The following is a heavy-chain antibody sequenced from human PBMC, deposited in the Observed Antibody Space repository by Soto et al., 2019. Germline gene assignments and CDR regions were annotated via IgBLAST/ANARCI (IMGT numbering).Heavy chain of an antibody. Sequence: EVQLLESGGGLVQPGGSLRLSCVASGFTFSNYAMSWVRKTPGKGLEWVSGITSDGSTTWYADFVEGRFTISRDNSKNTVYLQMNSPRSEDAAVYFCAKGGSSGWPGGEDFWGQGTMVTVSS. CDR1: GFTFSNYA. D-gene: IGHD6-19*01. CDR3: AKGGSSGWPGGEDF. V-gene: IGHV3-23*01. CDR2: ITSDGSTT. J-gene: IGHJ4*02.